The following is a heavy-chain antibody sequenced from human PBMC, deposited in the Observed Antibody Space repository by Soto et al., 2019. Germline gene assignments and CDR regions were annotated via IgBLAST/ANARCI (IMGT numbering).Heavy chain of an antibody. J-gene: IGHJ6*02. CDR3: ARDKRSYPKGMDV. Sequence: EVQLVESGGGLVKPGGSRKPSFEASGFTFISNSINWFGQAPGKGWEWVSSISGSSSYIYYADSVKGRFTISRDNAKNSLYLQMNSLRAEDTAVYYCARDKRSYPKGMDVWGQGTTVTVSS. CDR1: GFTFISNS. D-gene: IGHD1-26*01. CDR2: ISGSSSYI. V-gene: IGHV3-21*01.